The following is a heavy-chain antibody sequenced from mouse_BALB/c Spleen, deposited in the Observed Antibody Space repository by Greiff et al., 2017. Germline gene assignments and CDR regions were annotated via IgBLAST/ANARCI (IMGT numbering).Heavy chain of an antibody. CDR1: GFTFSSFG. CDR2: ISSGSSTI. CDR3: ARYGNYLFAY. Sequence: EVKLVESGGGLVQPGGSRKLSCAASGFTFSSFGMHWVRQAPEKGLEWVAYISSGSSTIYYADTVKGRFTISRDNPKNTLFLQMTSLRSEDTAMYYCARYGNYLFAYWGQWTLVTVSA. D-gene: IGHD2-1*01. V-gene: IGHV5-17*02. J-gene: IGHJ3*01.